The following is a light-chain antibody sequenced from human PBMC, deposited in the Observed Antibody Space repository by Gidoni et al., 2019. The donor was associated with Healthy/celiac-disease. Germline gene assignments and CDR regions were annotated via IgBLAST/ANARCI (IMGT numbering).Light chain of an antibody. V-gene: IGKV3-11*01. J-gene: IGKJ3*01. CDR2: DAS. CDR3: QQRSNWPTT. CDR1: QSVSSY. Sequence: EIVLTQSPATLSLSPGERATLSCRASQSVSSYLAWYQLKPGQAPRLLIYDASYSATGIPARFSGSGSGTDFTLTISSLEPEDFAVYYCQQRSNWPTTFGPGTKVDIK.